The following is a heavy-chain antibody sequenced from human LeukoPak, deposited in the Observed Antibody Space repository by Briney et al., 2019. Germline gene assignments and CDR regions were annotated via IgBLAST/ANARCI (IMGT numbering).Heavy chain of an antibody. V-gene: IGHV3-33*06. J-gene: IGHJ3*02. CDR2: IWYDGSNK. CDR1: GFTFSSYG. CDR3: AKDYIRRWPKGGAFDI. Sequence: EGSLRLSCAASGFTFSSYGMHWVRQAPGKGLEWVAVIWYDGSNKYYADSVKGRFTISRDNSKNTLYLQMNSLRAEDTAVYYCAKDYIRRWPKGGAFDIWGQGTMVTVSS. D-gene: IGHD4-23*01.